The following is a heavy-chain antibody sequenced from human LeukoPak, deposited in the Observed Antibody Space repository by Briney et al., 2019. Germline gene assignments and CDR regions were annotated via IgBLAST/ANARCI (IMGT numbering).Heavy chain of an antibody. Sequence: SGPALVKPTQTLTPTCTFSEFSLSTSGMCVSWIRQPPGKALEWLARIDWDDDKYYSTSLKTRLTISKDTSKNQVVLTMTNMDPVDTATYYCAHSIAGRSEYFQHWGQGTLVTVSS. V-gene: IGHV2-70*11. CDR3: AHSIAGRSEYFQH. J-gene: IGHJ1*01. CDR1: EFSLSTSGMC. D-gene: IGHD6-6*01. CDR2: IDWDDDK.